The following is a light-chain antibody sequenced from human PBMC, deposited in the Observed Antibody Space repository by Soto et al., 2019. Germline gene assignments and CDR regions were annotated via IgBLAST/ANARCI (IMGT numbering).Light chain of an antibody. CDR2: GQX. Sequence: VGMTQAPDTLILSLGERATLSXWASHSVSSSYLAWYQQQPXXPTRIXXXGQXSRATGIPERFIGSGSGTDFTLTISRLKPEDFSAYYCQQYGSSPPSPFGQGTRLEIK. CDR1: HSVSSSY. CDR3: QQYGSSPPSP. V-gene: IGKV3-20*01. J-gene: IGKJ5*01.